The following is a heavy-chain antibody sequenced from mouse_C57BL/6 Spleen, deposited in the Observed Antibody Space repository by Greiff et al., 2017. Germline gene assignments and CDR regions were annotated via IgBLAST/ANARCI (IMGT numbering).Heavy chain of an antibody. D-gene: IGHD3-2*02. V-gene: IGHV14-2*01. CDR2: IDPEDGET. CDR3: ARIRREYYFDY. CDR1: GFNIKDYY. Sequence: EVQLQQSGAELVKPGASVKLSCTASGFNIKDYYMHWVKQRTEQGLEWIGRIDPEDGETKYAPKFQGKATITADTSSNTAYLQLSSLTSEDTAVYYCARIRREYYFDYWGQGTTLTVSS. J-gene: IGHJ2*01.